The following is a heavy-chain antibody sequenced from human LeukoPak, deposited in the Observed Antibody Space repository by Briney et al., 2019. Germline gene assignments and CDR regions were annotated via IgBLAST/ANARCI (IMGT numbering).Heavy chain of an antibody. CDR1: GYTFTSYD. D-gene: IGHD1-26*01. Sequence: ASVKVSCKASGYTFTSYDINWVRQATGQGLEWMGWMNPNSGNTGYAQKFQGGVTMTRNTSISTAYMELSSLRSEDTAVYYCARETSGSYGDYYYGMDVWGQGTTVTVSS. V-gene: IGHV1-8*01. J-gene: IGHJ6*02. CDR2: MNPNSGNT. CDR3: ARETSGSYGDYYYGMDV.